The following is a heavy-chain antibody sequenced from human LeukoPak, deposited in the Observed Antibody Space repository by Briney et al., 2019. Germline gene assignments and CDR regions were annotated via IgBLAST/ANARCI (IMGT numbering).Heavy chain of an antibody. Sequence: GASVKVSCKASGYTFPSYVISWVRQATGQGLERLGWMNPNSGNTGYAQKFQGRVTMTRNTSISTAYMELSSLRSEDTAVYYCAVYDSSGYYYSNDAFDIWGQGTMVTVSS. D-gene: IGHD3-22*01. CDR1: GYTFPSYV. CDR2: MNPNSGNT. J-gene: IGHJ3*02. V-gene: IGHV1-8*01. CDR3: AVYDSSGYYYSNDAFDI.